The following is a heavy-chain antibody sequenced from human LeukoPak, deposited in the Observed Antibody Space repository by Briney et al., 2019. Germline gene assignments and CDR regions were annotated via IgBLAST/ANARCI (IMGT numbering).Heavy chain of an antibody. V-gene: IGHV4-59*01. CDR2: IHNSGST. CDR3: ARGIRGAADY. J-gene: IGHJ4*02. CDR1: RGSISSYY. Sequence: SETLSLACTVSRGSISSYYWSWIRQPPGKGLEWIGYIHNSGSTMYNPSLKSRLAMSLDTSKNQFSLNLNSVTAADTAVYYCARGIRGAADYWGQGTLVTVSS. D-gene: IGHD3-16*01.